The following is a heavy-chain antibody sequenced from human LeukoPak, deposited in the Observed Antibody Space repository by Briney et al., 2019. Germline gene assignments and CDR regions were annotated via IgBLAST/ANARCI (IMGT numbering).Heavy chain of an antibody. CDR3: ARCMTSCYHEH. V-gene: IGHV3-48*02. J-gene: IGHJ4*02. D-gene: IGHD3-9*01. CDR1: GFTFSSYS. Sequence: GGSLRLSCAASGFTFSSYSMNWVRQAPGKGLEWLSYIGSSGSPIYYADSVKGRFTISRDNANSLLYLQMNKLTDEDTAVYYCARCMTSCYHEHWGQGTLVTVSS. CDR2: IGSSGSPI.